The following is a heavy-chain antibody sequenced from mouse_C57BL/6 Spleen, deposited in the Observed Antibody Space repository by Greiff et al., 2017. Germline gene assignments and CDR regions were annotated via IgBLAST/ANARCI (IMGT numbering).Heavy chain of an antibody. CDR3: SRKDDGYPYAMDY. CDR2: IYPRSGNP. D-gene: IGHD2-3*01. Sequence: QVQLQQSGAELARPGASVKLSCKASGYTFTSYGISWVKQRTGQGLEWIGEIYPRSGNPYYNEKFKGKATLTADKSSSTAYMELRSLTSEDSAVYVWSRKDDGYPYAMDYWGQGTSVTVSS. J-gene: IGHJ4*01. CDR1: GYTFTSYG. V-gene: IGHV1-81*01.